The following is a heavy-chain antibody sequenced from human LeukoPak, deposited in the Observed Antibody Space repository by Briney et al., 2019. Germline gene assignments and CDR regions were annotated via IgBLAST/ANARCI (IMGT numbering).Heavy chain of an antibody. CDR1: GGSISSGSYY. V-gene: IGHV4-61*02. Sequence: PSQTLSLTCTVSGGSISSGSYYWSWIRQPAGKGLEWIGRIYTSGSTNYNPSLKSRVTISVDTSKNQFSLKLSSVTAADTAVYYCARGGYSYGYYYYYMDVWGKGTTVTASS. CDR2: IYTSGST. D-gene: IGHD5-18*01. J-gene: IGHJ6*03. CDR3: ARGGYSYGYYYYYMDV.